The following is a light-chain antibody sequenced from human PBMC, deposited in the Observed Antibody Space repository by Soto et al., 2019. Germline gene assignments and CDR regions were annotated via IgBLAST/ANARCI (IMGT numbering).Light chain of an antibody. CDR1: QSVSIH. V-gene: IGKV3-15*01. Sequence: DIVLTQSPATLALSPGERANLSCRASQSVSIHLAWYQQKPGQAPRLLIYGASTRATGIPARFSGSGSGTEFTLTISSLQSEDFAVYYCQQYNNWPPITFGQGTRLEIK. CDR3: QQYNNWPPIT. CDR2: GAS. J-gene: IGKJ5*01.